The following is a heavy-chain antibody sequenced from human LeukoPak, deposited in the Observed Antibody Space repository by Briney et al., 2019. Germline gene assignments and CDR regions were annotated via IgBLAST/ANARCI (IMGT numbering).Heavy chain of an antibody. CDR1: GGSISSSSYY. V-gene: IGHV4-39*07. J-gene: IGHJ6*03. D-gene: IGHD3-10*01. CDR3: ARVMVRGVNYYYYMDV. CDR2: IYYSEST. Sequence: SETLSLTCTVSGGSISSSSYYWGWIRQPPGTGLEWIGSIYYSESTYYNPSLKSRVTISVDTSKNQFSLKLSSVTAADTAVYYCARVMVRGVNYYYYMDVWGKGTTVTISS.